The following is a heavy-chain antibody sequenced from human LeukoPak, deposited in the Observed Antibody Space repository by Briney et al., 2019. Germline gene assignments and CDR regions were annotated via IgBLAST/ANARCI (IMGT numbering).Heavy chain of an antibody. V-gene: IGHV3-7*01. J-gene: IGHJ3*02. CDR2: IKQDGSEK. CDR1: GFAFGSYW. D-gene: IGHD2-2*03. CDR3: ARIRDGYCISTSCRGAFDI. Sequence: PGGSLGLSCAASGFAFGSYWMSWVRQAPGKGLEWVANIKQDGSEKYYVDSVKGRSTISRDNAKNSLYLQMNSLRAEDTAVYYCARIRDGYCISTSCRGAFDIWGQGTVVTVSS.